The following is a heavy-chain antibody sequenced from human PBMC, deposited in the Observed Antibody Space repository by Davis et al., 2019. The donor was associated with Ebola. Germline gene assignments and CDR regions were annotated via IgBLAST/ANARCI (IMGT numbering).Heavy chain of an antibody. Sequence: ASVKVSCNASGYTFTGYYIHWVRQAPGQGLEWMDWINPNSGGTNYAQNFQGRVTMTRDTSISTAYMELTSLRSDDTAVYYCARLHHTSSRLDYWGQGTLVTVSS. CDR2: INPNSGGT. J-gene: IGHJ4*02. V-gene: IGHV1-2*02. CDR1: GYTFTGYY. CDR3: ARLHHTSSRLDY. D-gene: IGHD6-13*01.